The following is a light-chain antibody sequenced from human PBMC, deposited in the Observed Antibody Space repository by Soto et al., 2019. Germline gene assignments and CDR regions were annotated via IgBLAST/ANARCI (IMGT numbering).Light chain of an antibody. V-gene: IGKV3-20*01. CDR2: GAS. CDR1: QRVSSSY. J-gene: IGKJ3*01. Sequence: EIVLTQSPGTLSLSPGERATLSCRASQRVSSSYLAWFQQKPGQAPRLLIYGASARATGIPDRFSGSGSGTDFTLTISRLEPEDVAVYYCQQYGSSPLFTFGPGTKVDIK. CDR3: QQYGSSPLFT.